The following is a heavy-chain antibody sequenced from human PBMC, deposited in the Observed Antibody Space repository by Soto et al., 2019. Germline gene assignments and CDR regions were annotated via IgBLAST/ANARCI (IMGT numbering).Heavy chain of an antibody. J-gene: IGHJ3*02. V-gene: IGHV2-5*01. CDR2: VYWNDDK. CDR1: GISLSTSGVG. CDR3: ARGLATLPVFAFDI. Sequence: QITLKGSGPTLVKPTQTLTLTCTLSGISLSTSGVGLGWIRQTPGKALEWLALVYWNDDKYYSPSLKSRLTINQDNSKNQAVLTMTNMDPVDTATYYCARGLATLPVFAFDIWGPGTVVTVSS. D-gene: IGHD1-1*01.